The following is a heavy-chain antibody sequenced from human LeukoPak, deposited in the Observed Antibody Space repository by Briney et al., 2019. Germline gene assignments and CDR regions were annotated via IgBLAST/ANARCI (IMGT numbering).Heavy chain of an antibody. CDR3: AKDGRGSNGWYDWYFDL. D-gene: IGHD6-19*01. J-gene: IGHJ2*01. Sequence: GSLRLSCAASGFTFNTYAMSWVRQAPGKGLEWVSAISGNGDGPYYADSVKGRFTISRDNSKNTLYLEMNSLRPEDTAVYYCAKDGRGSNGWYDWYFDLWGRGTPVTVSS. V-gene: IGHV3-23*01. CDR1: GFTFNTYA. CDR2: ISGNGDGP.